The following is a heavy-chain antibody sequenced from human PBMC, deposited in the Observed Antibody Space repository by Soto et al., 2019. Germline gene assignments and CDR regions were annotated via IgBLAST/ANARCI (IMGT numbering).Heavy chain of an antibody. CDR3: ARSSRRSSSWYNWFDP. J-gene: IGHJ5*02. D-gene: IGHD6-13*01. CDR1: GYTFTSYD. V-gene: IGHV1-8*01. CDR2: MNPNSGNT. Sequence: QVQLVQSGAEVKKPGASVKVSCKASGYTFTSYDINWVRQATGQGLEWMGWMNPNSGNTGYAQKCQGRVTMTRNTSISTAYMELSSLRSEDTAVYYCARSSRRSSSWYNWFDPWGQGTLVTVSS.